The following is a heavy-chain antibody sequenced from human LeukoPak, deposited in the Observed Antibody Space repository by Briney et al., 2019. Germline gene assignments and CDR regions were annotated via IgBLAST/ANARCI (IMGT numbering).Heavy chain of an antibody. D-gene: IGHD3-22*01. J-gene: IGHJ4*02. CDR1: GFSFSFYG. CDR3: ARDLTKIVVVIGNIDS. CDR2: TGFDGNNK. Sequence: GGSLRLSCAASGFSFSFYGMHWVRQAPGKGLEWVALTGFDGNNKYADYYADSVKGRFTISRDNSKNTLYLQMISLRTEDTAVYYCARDLTKIVVVIGNIDSWGQGTLVTVSS. V-gene: IGHV3-30*02.